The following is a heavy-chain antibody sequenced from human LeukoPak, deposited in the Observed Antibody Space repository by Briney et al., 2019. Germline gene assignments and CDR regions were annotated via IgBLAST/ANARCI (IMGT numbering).Heavy chain of an antibody. Sequence: PGGSLRLSCAASGFTFSSYGMHWVRQAPGKGLEWVAVISYDGSNKYYADSVKGRFTISRDNSKNTLYLQMNSLRAEDTAVYYCAKDWGFLEWSPRYYFDYWGQGTLVTVSS. CDR1: GFTFSSYG. CDR3: AKDWGFLEWSPRYYFDY. D-gene: IGHD3-3*01. J-gene: IGHJ4*02. V-gene: IGHV3-30*18. CDR2: ISYDGSNK.